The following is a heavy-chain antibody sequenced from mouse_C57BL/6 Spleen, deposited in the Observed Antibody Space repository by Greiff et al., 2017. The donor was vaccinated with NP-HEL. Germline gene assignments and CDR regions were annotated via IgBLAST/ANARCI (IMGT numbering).Heavy chain of an antibody. CDR1: GYTFTSYW. D-gene: IGHD1-1*02. J-gene: IGHJ3*01. CDR2: IDPSDSYT. CDR3: AIYGPWFAY. V-gene: IGHV1-69*01. Sequence: QVQLQQSGAELVMPGASVKLSCKASGYTFTSYWMHWVKQRPGQGLEWIGEIDPSDSYTNYNQKFKGKSTLTVDKSSSTAYMQLSSLTSEDSAVYYCAIYGPWFAYWGQGTLVTVSA.